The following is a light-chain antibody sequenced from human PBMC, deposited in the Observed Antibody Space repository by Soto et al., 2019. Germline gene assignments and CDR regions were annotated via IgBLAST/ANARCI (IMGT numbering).Light chain of an antibody. V-gene: IGKV3-15*01. CDR2: GAS. Sequence: EIVMTQSPGTLSLSPGERATLSCRASQSVSTNLAWYQQIPGQAPRLLIYGASTRATGIPARFSGSGSGTEFTLAISSLQSEDFAVYYCQQYNDGTQTFCLGTNVDIK. J-gene: IGKJ1*01. CDR1: QSVSTN. CDR3: QQYNDGTQT.